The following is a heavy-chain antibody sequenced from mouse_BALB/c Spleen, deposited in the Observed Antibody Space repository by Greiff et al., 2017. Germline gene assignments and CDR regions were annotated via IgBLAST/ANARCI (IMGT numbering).Heavy chain of an antibody. CDR1: GYTFTSYV. D-gene: IGHD2-4*01. Sequence: EVKLVESGPELVKPGASVKMSCKASGYTFTSYVMHWVKQKPGQGLEWIGYINPYNDGTKYNEKFKGKATLTSDKSSSTAYMELSSLTSEDSAVYYCARRRYDYDGAWFAYWGQGTLVTVSA. CDR3: ARRRYDYDGAWFAY. V-gene: IGHV1-14*01. J-gene: IGHJ3*01. CDR2: INPYNDGT.